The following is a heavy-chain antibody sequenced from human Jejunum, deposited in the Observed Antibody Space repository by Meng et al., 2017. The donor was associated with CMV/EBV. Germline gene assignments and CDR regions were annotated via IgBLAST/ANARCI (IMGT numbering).Heavy chain of an antibody. CDR1: FPVNNYF. V-gene: IGHV3-53*01. Sequence: FPVNNYFMSWVRQSPGKVLECVSVIFSVGSGGSTYYIDSVKGRFTISRDNSKNTLYLQMDSLRAEDTAVYYCARGRLDAWELPPYWGQGTRGTVSS. CDR2: IFSVGSGGST. D-gene: IGHD1-26*01. J-gene: IGHJ4*02. CDR3: ARGRLDAWELPPY.